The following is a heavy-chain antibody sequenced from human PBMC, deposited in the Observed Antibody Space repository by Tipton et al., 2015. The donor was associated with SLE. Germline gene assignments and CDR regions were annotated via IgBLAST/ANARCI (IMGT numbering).Heavy chain of an antibody. CDR1: GFTFSSYE. CDR2: IYTSGGTI. V-gene: IGHV3-48*03. J-gene: IGHJ4*02. Sequence: SLRLSCAASGFTFSSYEMNWVRQAPGKGLEWVSYIYTSGGTIHYADSVKGRFTISRDNAKNSLYLQLNSLRAEDTAVYYCARSPTMVVTQYYFDIWGQGMLVTVSS. CDR3: ARSPTMVVTQYYFDI. D-gene: IGHD2-15*01.